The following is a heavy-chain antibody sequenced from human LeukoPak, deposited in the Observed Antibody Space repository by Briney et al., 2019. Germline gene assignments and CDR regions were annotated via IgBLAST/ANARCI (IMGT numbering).Heavy chain of an antibody. Sequence: GGSLRLSRAGSGFTFSTSAMNWVRQVPGKGLEWVSSIDYDGSHIYYSASVKGRFSISRDNARDSVYLQMDSLRAEDTAVYYRARDPERYLRTGHYDYWGQGTLVIVSS. CDR3: ARDPERYLRTGHYDY. CDR2: IDYDGSHI. CDR1: GFTFSTSA. D-gene: IGHD3-10*02. V-gene: IGHV3-21*01. J-gene: IGHJ4*02.